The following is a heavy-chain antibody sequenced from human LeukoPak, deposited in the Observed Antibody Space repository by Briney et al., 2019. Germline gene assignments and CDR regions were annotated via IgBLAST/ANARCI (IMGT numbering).Heavy chain of an antibody. J-gene: IGHJ4*02. CDR1: GFTFNNYG. CDR3: AKDRETTASGTFDY. Sequence: PGGSLRLPCAASGFTFNNYGMHYVRQAPGKGLEWVAVISDDGRNKNYADSVKGRFTISRDNSNNTLYLQMNSLRAEDTGVYYCAKDRETTASGTFDYWGQGTLVTVSS. V-gene: IGHV3-30*18. CDR2: ISDDGRNK. D-gene: IGHD6-13*01.